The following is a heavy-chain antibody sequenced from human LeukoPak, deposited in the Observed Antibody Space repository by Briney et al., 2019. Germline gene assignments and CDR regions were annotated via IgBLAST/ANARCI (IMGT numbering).Heavy chain of an antibody. Sequence: SETLSLTCTVSGASISSSTFFWGWIRQPPGKGLEWIASISYSGTTYYTPSLSSRLTISVDTTKNQFALRLISVTAADTATYFCARQRVRNWFDPWGQGALVTVSS. CDR2: ISYSGTT. V-gene: IGHV4-39*01. J-gene: IGHJ5*02. CDR1: GASISSSTFF. CDR3: ARQRVRNWFDP.